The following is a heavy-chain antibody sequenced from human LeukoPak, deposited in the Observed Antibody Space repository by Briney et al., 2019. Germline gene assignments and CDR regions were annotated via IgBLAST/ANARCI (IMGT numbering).Heavy chain of an antibody. CDR2: IIPIFGTA. Sequence: ASVKVSCKASGGTFSSYAISWVRQAPGQGLEWMGGIIPIFGTANYAQKFQGRVTITADESTSTAYMELSSLRSVDTAVYYCARDARPGIAAAGTLDYWGQGTLVTVSS. CDR1: GGTFSSYA. D-gene: IGHD6-13*01. J-gene: IGHJ4*02. V-gene: IGHV1-69*13. CDR3: ARDARPGIAAAGTLDY.